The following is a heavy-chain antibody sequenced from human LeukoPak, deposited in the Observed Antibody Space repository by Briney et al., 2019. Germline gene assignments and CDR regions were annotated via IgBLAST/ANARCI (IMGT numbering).Heavy chain of an antibody. CDR3: ARESVAAAGRTFDY. J-gene: IGHJ4*02. Sequence: ASVKVSCKISGFGLSILSIHWMRQAPGKGLEWMGWINPNSGGTNYAQKFQGWVTMTRDTSISTAYMELSRLRSDDTAVYYCARESVAAAGRTFDYWGQGTLVTVSS. V-gene: IGHV1-2*04. D-gene: IGHD6-13*01. CDR1: GFGLSILS. CDR2: INPNSGGT.